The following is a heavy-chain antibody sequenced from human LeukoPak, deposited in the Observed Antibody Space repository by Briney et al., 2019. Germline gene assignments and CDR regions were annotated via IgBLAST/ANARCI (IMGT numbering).Heavy chain of an antibody. CDR2: ISSIISKI. Sequence: GGSLRLSCAASGFTFSSYRMNWVRQAPGKGLEWVSSISSIISKIYYADSVKGRFTISRDNAKNSLYLQMNSLRAEDTAVYYCARDLRAVPAARAPSQLGWFDPWGQGTLVTVSS. D-gene: IGHD2-2*01. CDR3: ARDLRAVPAARAPSQLGWFDP. V-gene: IGHV3-21*01. J-gene: IGHJ5*02. CDR1: GFTFSSYR.